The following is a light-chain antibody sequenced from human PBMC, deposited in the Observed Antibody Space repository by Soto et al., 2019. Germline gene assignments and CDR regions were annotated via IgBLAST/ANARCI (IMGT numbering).Light chain of an antibody. CDR2: GVS. CDR1: ISYFVVYNY. V-gene: IGLV2-14*01. Sequence: QSFLTQPASVSGSPGQSITISCSGTISYFVVYNYVSWYQQHPGKAPKLMIYGVSNRPSGVSNRFSGSKSGNTASLTISGLQADDEANYYCSSHTISSALQVFGTGTKVTVL. J-gene: IGLJ1*01. CDR3: SSHTISSALQV.